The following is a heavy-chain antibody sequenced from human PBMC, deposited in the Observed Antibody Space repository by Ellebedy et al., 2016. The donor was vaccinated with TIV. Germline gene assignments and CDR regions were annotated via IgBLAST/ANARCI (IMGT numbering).Heavy chain of an antibody. CDR3: AREGRDGYNLGY. D-gene: IGHD5-24*01. CDR2: IYHDGDT. J-gene: IGHJ4*02. CDR1: GGSISSGNW. V-gene: IGHV4-4*02. Sequence: MPGGSLRLSCAVYGGSISSGNWWCWVRQAPGKGLEWIGEIYHDGDTNHNPSLKSRLTLSVDSFKNQFSLTLSSVTAADTAVYYCAREGRDGYNLGYWGQGTLVIVSS.